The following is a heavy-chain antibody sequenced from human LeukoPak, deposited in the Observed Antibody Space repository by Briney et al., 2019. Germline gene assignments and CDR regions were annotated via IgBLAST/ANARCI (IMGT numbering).Heavy chain of an antibody. CDR3: ARATAAGWYFDY. J-gene: IGHJ4*02. V-gene: IGHV4-59*01. D-gene: IGHD6-13*01. CDR2: IYYSGST. Sequence: PSETLSLTCTVSGGPISSYYWSWIRQPPGKGLEWIGYIYYSGSTNYNPSLKSRVTISVDTSKNQFSLKLSSVTAADTAVYYCARATAAGWYFDYWGQGTLVTVSS. CDR1: GGPISSYY.